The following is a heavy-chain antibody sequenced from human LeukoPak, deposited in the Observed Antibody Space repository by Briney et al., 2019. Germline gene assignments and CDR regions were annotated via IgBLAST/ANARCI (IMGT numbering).Heavy chain of an antibody. CDR1: GFTFSGSA. V-gene: IGHV3-73*01. CDR2: IRSKANSYAT. CDR3: AKDLASDILTGSFDY. D-gene: IGHD3-9*01. Sequence: PGGSLRLSCAASGFTFSGSAMHWVRQASGKGLEWVGRIRSKANSYATAYAASVKGRFTISRDDSKNTAYLQMNSLRAEDTALYYCAKDLASDILTGSFDYWGQGTLVTVSS. J-gene: IGHJ4*02.